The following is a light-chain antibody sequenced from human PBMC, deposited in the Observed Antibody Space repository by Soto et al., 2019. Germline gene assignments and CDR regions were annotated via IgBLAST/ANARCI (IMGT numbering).Light chain of an antibody. CDR3: SSYTSSSTYV. CDR1: SSDVGSYDY. Sequence: QSALIQPPSVSGSPGQSVTISCTGISSDVGSYDYVSWYQQHPGTVPKPMIYDVSNRPSGVSNRFSGSKSGNTASLTISGLQAEDEADYYCSSYTSSSTYVFGTGTKVTVL. V-gene: IGLV2-18*02. J-gene: IGLJ1*01. CDR2: DVS.